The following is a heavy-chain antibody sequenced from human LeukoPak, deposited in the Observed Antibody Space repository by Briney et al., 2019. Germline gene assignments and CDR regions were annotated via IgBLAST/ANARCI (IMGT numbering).Heavy chain of an antibody. Sequence: GASVKVSCRASGYTFTGYYIHWLRQAPGQGLEWVGGFNPNSGGTNYAPKFQGLVTMSSDTSIATAYMELNRLISDDTAVYYCARTKPPCTSCLLLDYWGQGTLVTVSS. V-gene: IGHV1-2*02. CDR1: GYTFTGYY. J-gene: IGHJ4*02. CDR2: FNPNSGGT. D-gene: IGHD2-2*01. CDR3: ARTKPPCTSCLLLDY.